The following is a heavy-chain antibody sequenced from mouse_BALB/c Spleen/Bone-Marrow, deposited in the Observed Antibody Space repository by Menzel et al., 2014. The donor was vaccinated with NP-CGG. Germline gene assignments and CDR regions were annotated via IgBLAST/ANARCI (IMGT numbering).Heavy chain of an antibody. CDR3: ARYGNGLMDY. V-gene: IGHV14-3*02. CDR2: IDTANGNT. D-gene: IGHD2-1*01. Sequence: VQLQQPGAELVKPGASVKLSCTASGFNIKDTYMHWVKQRPEQGLGWIGRIDTANGNTKYDPKFQGKATITADTSSNTAYLQLSSLTSEDTAVYYGARYGNGLMDYWGQGTSVTVSS. CDR1: GFNIKDTY. J-gene: IGHJ4*01.